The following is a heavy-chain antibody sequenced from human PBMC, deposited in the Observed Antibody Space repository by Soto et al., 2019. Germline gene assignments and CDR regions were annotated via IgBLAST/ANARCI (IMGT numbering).Heavy chain of an antibody. D-gene: IGHD6-6*01. J-gene: IGHJ4*02. V-gene: IGHV4-31*03. CDR1: GGSISSGGYY. CDR3: ASTPYSSSSPFDY. Sequence: QVQLQESGPGLVKPSQTLSLTCTVSGGSISSGGYYWSWIRQHPGQGLEWIGYIYYSVSTCYIPSLKSRVTIAVDTSKNQFSLKLSSVTAADTAVYYCASTPYSSSSPFDYWGQGTLVTVSS. CDR2: IYYSVST.